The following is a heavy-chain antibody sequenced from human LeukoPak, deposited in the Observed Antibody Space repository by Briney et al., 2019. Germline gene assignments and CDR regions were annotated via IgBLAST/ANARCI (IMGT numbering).Heavy chain of an antibody. J-gene: IGHJ4*02. V-gene: IGHV4-61*03. D-gene: IGHD4-23*01. CDR1: GGSISSSSYY. CDR3: ARGASTVVTPFDY. Sequence: SETLSLTCTVSGGSISSSSYYWSWIRQPPGKGLEWIGYIYYSGSTNYNPSLNSRVTISVDTSKNHFSLKLSSVTAADTAVYYCARGASTVVTPFDYWGQGTLVTVSS. CDR2: IYYSGST.